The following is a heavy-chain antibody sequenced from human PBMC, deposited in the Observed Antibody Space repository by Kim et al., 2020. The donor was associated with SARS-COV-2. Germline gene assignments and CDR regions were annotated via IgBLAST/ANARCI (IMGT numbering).Heavy chain of an antibody. Sequence: GGSLRLSCAASGFTFRNSAMSWVRQAPGKGLEWVAGIFGSGSGTYYADSVKGRFSISRDNSQSTLYLQMDNLRAEDTAVYYCARHLHVTTVPFYWYFDLWGRGTLVPVSS. D-gene: IGHD3-3*02. CDR2: IFGSGSGT. V-gene: IGHV3-23*01. CDR3: ARHLHVTTVPFYWYFDL. J-gene: IGHJ2*01. CDR1: GFTFRNSA.